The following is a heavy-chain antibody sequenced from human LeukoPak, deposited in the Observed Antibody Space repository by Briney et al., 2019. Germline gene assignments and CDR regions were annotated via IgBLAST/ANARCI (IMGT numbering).Heavy chain of an antibody. CDR1: GFTFSSYA. V-gene: IGHV3-9*01. CDR3: AKEEPPKLTRPLYFDY. Sequence: PGGSLRLSCAASGFTFSSYAMSWVRQAPGKGLEWVSGISWNSGSIGYADSVKGRFTISRDNAKNSLYLQMNSLRAEDTALYYCAKEEPPKLTRPLYFDYWGQGTLVTVSS. CDR2: ISWNSGSI. D-gene: IGHD4/OR15-4a*01. J-gene: IGHJ4*02.